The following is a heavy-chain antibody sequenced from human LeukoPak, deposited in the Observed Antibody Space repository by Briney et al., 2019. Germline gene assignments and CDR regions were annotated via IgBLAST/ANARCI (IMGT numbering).Heavy chain of an antibody. V-gene: IGHV4-39*07. D-gene: IGHD1-26*01. CDR2: IYYSGST. J-gene: IGHJ6*02. Sequence: PGGSLRLSCTASGFTFSSYAMSWVRQAPGKGLEWIGSIYYSGSTYYNPSLKSRVTISVDTSKNQFSLKLSSVTAADTAVYYCARDPGEKWGLLPGEGYYYYGMDVWGQGTTVTVSS. CDR1: GFTFSSYA. CDR3: ARDPGEKWGLLPGEGYYYYGMDV.